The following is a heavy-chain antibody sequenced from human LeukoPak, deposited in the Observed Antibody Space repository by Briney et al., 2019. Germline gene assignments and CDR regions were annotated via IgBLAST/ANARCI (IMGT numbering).Heavy chain of an antibody. D-gene: IGHD3-9*01. CDR1: GYTFTGYY. V-gene: IGHV1-2*02. CDR2: INPNSGGT. CDR3: ARANPQQRSYYDILTGYPGAFDI. J-gene: IGHJ3*02. Sequence: ASVKVSCKASGYTFTGYYMHWVRQAPGQGLEWMGWINPNSGGTNYAQKFQGRVTMTRDTSISTAYMELSRLRSDDTAVYYCARANPQQRSYYDILTGYPGAFDIWGQGTMVTVSS.